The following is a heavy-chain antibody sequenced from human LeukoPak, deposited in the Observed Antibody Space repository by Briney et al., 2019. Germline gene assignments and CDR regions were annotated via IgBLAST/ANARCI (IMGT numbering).Heavy chain of an antibody. CDR3: ARDKIGVAGTGFDF. J-gene: IGHJ4*02. V-gene: IGHV1-2*02. D-gene: IGHD6-19*01. CDR1: GYTFTDYY. Sequence: ASVKVSCKASGYTFTDYYIHWVRQAPGQGLEWMGWINPNSGASNYAQKFQGRVTVTRDASIGAAYMELSSLRSDDTAVYHCARDKIGVAGTGFDFWGQGTLVTVSS. CDR2: INPNSGAS.